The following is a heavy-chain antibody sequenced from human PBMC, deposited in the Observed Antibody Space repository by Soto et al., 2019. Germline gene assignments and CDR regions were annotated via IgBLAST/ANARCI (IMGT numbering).Heavy chain of an antibody. D-gene: IGHD1-26*01. CDR1: GFTFGDYA. CDR3: TRDRGFPSKHKGYFDL. V-gene: IGHV3-49*03. Sequence: GGSLRLSCTASGFTFGDYAMSWFRQAPGKGLEWVGFIRSKAYGGTTEYAASVKGRFTISRDDSKSIAYLQMNSLKTEDTAVYYCTRDRGFPSKHKGYFDLWGRGTLVTVSS. CDR2: IRSKAYGGTT. J-gene: IGHJ2*01.